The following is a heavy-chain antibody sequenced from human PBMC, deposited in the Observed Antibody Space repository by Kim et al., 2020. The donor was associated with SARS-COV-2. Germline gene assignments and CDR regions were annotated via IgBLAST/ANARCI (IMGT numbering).Heavy chain of an antibody. CDR3: ARMVTATPHLDY. V-gene: IGHV4-59*01. J-gene: IGHJ4*02. Sequence: IYHPALKSRVTISVDTSKNQFSLKLSSVTAADTAVYYCARMVTATPHLDYWGQGTLVTVSS. D-gene: IGHD2-21*02.